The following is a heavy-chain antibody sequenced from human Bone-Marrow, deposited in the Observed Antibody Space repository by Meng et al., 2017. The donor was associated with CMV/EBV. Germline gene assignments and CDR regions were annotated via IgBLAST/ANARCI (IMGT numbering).Heavy chain of an antibody. D-gene: IGHD5-18*01. V-gene: IGHV3-74*01. CDR1: GFTFSSYW. J-gene: IGHJ4*02. Sequence: GESLKISCAASGFTFSSYWMHWVRQAPGKGLVWVSRINSDGSSTSYADSVKGRFTISRDNVRGTLYLQMNNLRAEDTAVYYCARGLWLFDYWGQGTLVTVSS. CDR2: INSDGSST. CDR3: ARGLWLFDY.